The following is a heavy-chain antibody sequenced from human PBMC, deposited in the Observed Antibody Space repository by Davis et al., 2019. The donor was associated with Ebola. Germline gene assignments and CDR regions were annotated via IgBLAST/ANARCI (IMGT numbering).Heavy chain of an antibody. Sequence: GESLKISCAASGFTFSDYYMSWIRQAPGKGLEWVSYISSSSSYTNYADSVKGRFTISRDNAKNSLYLQMNSLRAEDTAVYYCVGRSFDYWGQGTLVIVSS. D-gene: IGHD2-15*01. J-gene: IGHJ4*02. CDR1: GFTFSDYY. CDR2: ISSSSSYT. V-gene: IGHV3-11*06. CDR3: VGRSFDY.